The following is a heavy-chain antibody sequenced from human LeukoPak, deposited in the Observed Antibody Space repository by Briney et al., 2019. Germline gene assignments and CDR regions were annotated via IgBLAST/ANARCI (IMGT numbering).Heavy chain of an antibody. Sequence: ASVKVSCKASGYTFTSYGISWVRQAPGQGLEWMGIINPSGGSTSYAQKFQGRVTMTRDTSTSTVYMELSSLRPEDTAVYYCARGRSPNWFDPWGQGTLVTVSS. V-gene: IGHV1-46*01. CDR3: ARGRSPNWFDP. J-gene: IGHJ5*02. CDR2: INPSGGST. CDR1: GYTFTSYG.